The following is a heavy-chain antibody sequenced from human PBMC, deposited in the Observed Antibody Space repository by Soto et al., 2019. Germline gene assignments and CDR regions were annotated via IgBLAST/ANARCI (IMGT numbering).Heavy chain of an antibody. V-gene: IGHV1-69*13. J-gene: IGHJ4*02. D-gene: IGHD5-12*01. Sequence: SVKVSCKASGGTFSSYAISWVRQAPGQGLEWMGGILPIFGTANYAQKFQGRVTITADESTSTAYMELSSLRSEDTAVYYCARDPGYSGYGRFDYWGQGTLVTVSS. CDR1: GGTFSSYA. CDR3: ARDPGYSGYGRFDY. CDR2: ILPIFGTA.